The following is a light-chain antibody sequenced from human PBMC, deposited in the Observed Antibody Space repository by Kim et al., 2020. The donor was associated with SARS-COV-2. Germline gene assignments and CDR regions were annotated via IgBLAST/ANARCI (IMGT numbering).Light chain of an antibody. CDR3: QKYNSVPYT. CDR1: QGISNY. CDR2: DAS. V-gene: IGKV1-27*01. J-gene: IGKJ2*01. Sequence: SASVGDRVTFTCRASQGISNYLAWYQQKPGKVPKLLLYDASTLRSGVPSRFSGSGSGTDFTLTISSLQPEDVATYYCQKYNSVPYTFGQGTKLEI.